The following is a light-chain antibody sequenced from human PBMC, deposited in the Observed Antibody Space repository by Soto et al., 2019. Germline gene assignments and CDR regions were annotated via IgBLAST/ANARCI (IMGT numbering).Light chain of an antibody. CDR2: YDS. J-gene: IGLJ2*01. CDR1: NVGSRS. V-gene: IGLV3-21*01. Sequence: SYELTQPPSVSVAPGETARISCGGNNVGSRSVHWYQQKPGQAPFLVIYYDSDRPSGIPERFSGSNSGNTDTLIISRVEAGDEADYYCQVWEATGEQVVFGGGTQLTV. CDR3: QVWEATGEQVV.